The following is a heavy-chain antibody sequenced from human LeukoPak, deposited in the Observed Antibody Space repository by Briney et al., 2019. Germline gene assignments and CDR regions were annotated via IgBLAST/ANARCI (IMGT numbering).Heavy chain of an antibody. J-gene: IGHJ4*02. CDR2: IRSKANSYAT. V-gene: IGHV3-73*01. Sequence: GGSLRLSCAASGFTFSGSAMHWVRQASGKGLEWVGRIRSKANSYATAYAASVKGRFTISRDDSKNTAYLQMNSLKTEDTSVYYCTRLSEIAARQIYWGQGTLVTVSS. CDR1: GFTFSGSA. D-gene: IGHD6-6*01. CDR3: TRLSEIAARQIY.